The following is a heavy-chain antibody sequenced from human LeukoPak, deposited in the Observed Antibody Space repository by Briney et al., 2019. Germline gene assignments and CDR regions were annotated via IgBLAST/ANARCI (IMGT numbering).Heavy chain of an antibody. J-gene: IGHJ4*02. D-gene: IGHD3-3*01. CDR2: IKQDGSEK. CDR3: ARERQNKDFWSGGDY. CDR1: GFTFSTYW. Sequence: GGSLRLSCAASGFTFSTYWMSWVRQAPGKGLEWVANIKQDGSEKYYVDSVKGRFTVSRDNAKNSLYLQMNTLRPEDTAVYYCARERQNKDFWSGGDYWGQGTLVTVSS. V-gene: IGHV3-7*01.